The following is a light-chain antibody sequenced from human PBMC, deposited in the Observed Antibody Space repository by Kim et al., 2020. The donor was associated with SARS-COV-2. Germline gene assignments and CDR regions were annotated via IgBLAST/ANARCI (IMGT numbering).Light chain of an antibody. CDR1: SLRSYY. V-gene: IGLV3-19*01. CDR2: GKN. J-gene: IGLJ2*01. CDR3: NSRDSNDNVV. Sequence: SSELTQDPAVPVALGQTVRITCQGDSLRSYYATWYQQKPGQAPIVVIYGKNNRPSGIPDRFSGSSSGNTASLTITGTQAGDEADYYCNSRDSNDNVVFGGGTQLTV.